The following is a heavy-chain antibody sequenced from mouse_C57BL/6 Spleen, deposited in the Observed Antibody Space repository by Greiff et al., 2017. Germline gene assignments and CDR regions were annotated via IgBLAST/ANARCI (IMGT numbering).Heavy chain of an antibody. J-gene: IGHJ3*01. CDR2: IYPRSGNT. Sequence: VQLQQSGAELARPGASVKLSCKASGYTFTSYGISWVKQRTGQGLEWIGEIYPRSGNTYYNEKFKGKATLTADKSSSTAYMELRRLTSEDSVGYVCARRGIDSTFAYWGQGTLVTVSA. D-gene: IGHD2-5*01. V-gene: IGHV1-81*01. CDR3: ARRGIDSTFAY. CDR1: GYTFTSYG.